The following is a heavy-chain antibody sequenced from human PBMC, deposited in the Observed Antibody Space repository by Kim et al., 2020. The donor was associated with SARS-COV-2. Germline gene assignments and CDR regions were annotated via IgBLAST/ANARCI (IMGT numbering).Heavy chain of an antibody. CDR2: ISASGGST. CDR1: GFTFSSYA. J-gene: IGHJ5*02. CDR3: AKDWGTHPLNWFDP. V-gene: IGHV3-23*01. D-gene: IGHD3-16*01. Sequence: GGSLRLSCGASGFTFSSYAMSWVRQAPGKGLQWVSAISASGGSTYYADSVKGRFTISRDNSENTLYLQMSSLRAEDTAVYYCAKDWGTHPLNWFDPWGQGTLVTVSS.